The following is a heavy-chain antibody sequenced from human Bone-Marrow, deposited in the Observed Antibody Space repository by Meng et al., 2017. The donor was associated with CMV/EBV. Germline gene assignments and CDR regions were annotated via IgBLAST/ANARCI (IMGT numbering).Heavy chain of an antibody. CDR2: IYYSGST. J-gene: IGHJ4*02. CDR1: GGSISSSSYY. CDR3: ARDRRDYDFWSHHYEYYFDF. Sequence: SETLSLTCTVSGGSISSSSYYWGWIRQPPGKGLEWIGSIYYSGSTYYNPSLKSRVTISVDTSKNQFSLKLSSVTAADTAVYYCARDRRDYDFWSHHYEYYFDFWGQGTRVTVSS. D-gene: IGHD3-3*01. V-gene: IGHV4-39*02.